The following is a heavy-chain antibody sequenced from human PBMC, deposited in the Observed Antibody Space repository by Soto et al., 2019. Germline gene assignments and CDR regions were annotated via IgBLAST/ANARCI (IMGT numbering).Heavy chain of an antibody. CDR3: ARVRREFDTSGPVDN. Sequence: SETLSLTCAGSGGSISSGDYSWNWIRQPPGKGLEWIGYIYFGGSTYYNPSLQSRVTMSVDRSRNQFSLKLNSVTAADTAVYYCARVRREFDTSGPVDNWCQGTLVTVS. V-gene: IGHV4-30-2*01. CDR1: GGSISSGDYS. J-gene: IGHJ4*02. D-gene: IGHD3-10*01. CDR2: IYFGGST.